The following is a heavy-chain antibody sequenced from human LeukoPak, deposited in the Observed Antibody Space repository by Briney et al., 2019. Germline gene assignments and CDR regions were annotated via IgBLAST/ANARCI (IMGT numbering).Heavy chain of an antibody. CDR1: GGSFSGYY. V-gene: IGHV4-34*01. D-gene: IGHD5-24*01. CDR2: INHSGST. J-gene: IGHJ5*02. CDR3: AGRLDGYNYRWFDP. Sequence: SSETLSLTCAVYGGSFSGYYWSWIRQPPGKGLEWIGEINHSGSTNYNPSLKSRVTISVDRSKNQFSLKLSSVTAADTAVYYCAGRLDGYNYRWFDPWGQGTLVTVSS.